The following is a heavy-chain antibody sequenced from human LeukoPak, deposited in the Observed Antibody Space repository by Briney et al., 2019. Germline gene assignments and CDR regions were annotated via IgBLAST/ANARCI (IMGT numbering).Heavy chain of an antibody. CDR3: ARLPTYLYYYYYMDV. Sequence: SETLSLTCAVYGGSFSGYYWSWIRQPPGKGLEWIGEINHSGSTNYNPSLKSRVTISVDTSKNQFSLKLSSVTAADTAVYYCARLPTYLYYYYYMDVWGKGTTVTISS. J-gene: IGHJ6*03. D-gene: IGHD2-2*01. V-gene: IGHV4-34*01. CDR2: INHSGST. CDR1: GGSFSGYY.